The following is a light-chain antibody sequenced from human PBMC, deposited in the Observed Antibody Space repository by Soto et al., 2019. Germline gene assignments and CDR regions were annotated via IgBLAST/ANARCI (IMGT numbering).Light chain of an antibody. J-gene: IGKJ1*01. V-gene: IGKV3-20*01. Sequence: EIVLTQSPVTLSLSPGERATLSCRAIQSVSSSYLAWYQQKPGQAPRLLIYGASSRATGIPDRFSGSGSGTDFTLTISRLEPEDFAVYYCQQYGSSAPTTFGQGTKVDIK. CDR3: QQYGSSAPTT. CDR2: GAS. CDR1: QSVSSSY.